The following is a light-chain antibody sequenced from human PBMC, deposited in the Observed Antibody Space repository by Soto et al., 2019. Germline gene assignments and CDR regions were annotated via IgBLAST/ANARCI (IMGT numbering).Light chain of an antibody. CDR3: QQYNSLWT. Sequence: DIQMTQSPSTLSASVGDRVTITCRASQSISSWLAWYQQKPGKAPKLLIYKAPSLESGVPSRFSSSGSGTEFTLTISSLQPDDFATYYCQQYNSLWTFGQGTKVEIK. V-gene: IGKV1-5*03. J-gene: IGKJ1*01. CDR1: QSISSW. CDR2: KAP.